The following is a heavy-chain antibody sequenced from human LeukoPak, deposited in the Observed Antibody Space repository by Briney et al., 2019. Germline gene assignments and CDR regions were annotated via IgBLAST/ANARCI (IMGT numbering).Heavy chain of an antibody. D-gene: IGHD6-19*01. CDR3: AKSGSSGWYRDYYFDY. V-gene: IGHV3-23*01. Sequence: GGSLRLSCAASGFTFSSYAMSWVRQAPGEGLVWFSAISGSGGSTYYADSVKGRFTISRDNSKNTLYLQMNSLRAEDTAVYYCAKSGSSGWYRDYYFDYWGQGTLVTVSS. CDR2: ISGSGGST. CDR1: GFTFSSYA. J-gene: IGHJ4*02.